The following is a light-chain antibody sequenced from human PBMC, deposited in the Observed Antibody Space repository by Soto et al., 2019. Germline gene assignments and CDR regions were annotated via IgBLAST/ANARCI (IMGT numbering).Light chain of an antibody. Sequence: DIQMTQSPSTLSASIGDRVSITCRASQSISKWLAWHQQKPGKAPKLLIYDASTLQSGVPPRFSGSGSGTEFTLTIRSLQPDDIATYYCQQYSSYSAWTFGEVTKVDIK. CDR2: DAS. V-gene: IGKV1-5*01. CDR3: QQYSSYSAWT. J-gene: IGKJ1*01. CDR1: QSISKW.